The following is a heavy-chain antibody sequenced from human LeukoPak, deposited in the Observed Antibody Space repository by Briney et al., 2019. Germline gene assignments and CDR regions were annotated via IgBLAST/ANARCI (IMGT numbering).Heavy chain of an antibody. J-gene: IGHJ3*02. CDR2: IYYSGST. Sequence: SETLSLTCTVSGGSISSYYWSWIRQPPGKGLEWIGYIYYSGSTNYNPSLKSRVTISVDTSKNQFSLKLCSVTAADTAVYYCARGAVSSSPPYAAFDIWGQGTMVTVSS. V-gene: IGHV4-59*01. D-gene: IGHD6-13*01. CDR3: ARGAVSSSPPYAAFDI. CDR1: GGSISSYY.